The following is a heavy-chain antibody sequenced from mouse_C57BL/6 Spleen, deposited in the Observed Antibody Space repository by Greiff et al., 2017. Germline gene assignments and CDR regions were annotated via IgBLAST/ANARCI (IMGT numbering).Heavy chain of an antibody. CDR3: ARFTTVVPMDY. CDR1: GYTFTSYW. J-gene: IGHJ4*01. V-gene: IGHV1-50*01. D-gene: IGHD1-1*01. Sequence: QVQLQQPGAELVKPGASVKLSCKASGYTFTSYWMQWVKQRPGQGLEWIGEIDPSDSYTNYNQKFKGKATLTVDTSSSTAYMRLSSLTSEDSAVYYCARFTTVVPMDYWGQGTSVTVSS. CDR2: IDPSDSYT.